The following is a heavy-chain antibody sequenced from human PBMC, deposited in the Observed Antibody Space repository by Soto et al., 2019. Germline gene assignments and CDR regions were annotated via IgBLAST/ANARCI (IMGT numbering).Heavy chain of an antibody. Sequence: PSETLSLTCTVSGGSISSGGYYWSWIRQHPGKGLEWIGYIYYSGSTYYNPSLKSRVTISVDTSATTAYMELSTLRFEDTAVYYCARDWMHSGFDYWGQGTLVTVSS. CDR2: IYYSGST. J-gene: IGHJ4*02. CDR3: ARDWMHSGFDY. CDR1: GGSISSGGYY. D-gene: IGHD3-10*01. V-gene: IGHV4-31*03.